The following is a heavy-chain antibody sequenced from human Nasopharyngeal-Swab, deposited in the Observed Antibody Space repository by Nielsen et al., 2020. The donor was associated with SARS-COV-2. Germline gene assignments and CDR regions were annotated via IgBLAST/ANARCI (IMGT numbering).Heavy chain of an antibody. Sequence: GESLKISCSASEFNFTSYAIHCVRQPPGKGLEWVAVVSYDGTNTFYADSVKGRFAISRDNSKSTVSLQMNSLRSEDTAVYYCAKDRGGRSLDSWGQGTLVTVSS. CDR3: AKDRGGRSLDS. D-gene: IGHD3-16*01. V-gene: IGHV3-30-3*02. CDR2: VSYDGTNT. J-gene: IGHJ4*02. CDR1: EFNFTSYA.